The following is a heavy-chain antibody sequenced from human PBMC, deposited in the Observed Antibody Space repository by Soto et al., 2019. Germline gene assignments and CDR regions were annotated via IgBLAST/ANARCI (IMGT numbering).Heavy chain of an antibody. CDR1: GYTFTSYG. D-gene: IGHD4-17*01. V-gene: IGHV1-18*01. CDR3: LTDYGDSRYYYGMDV. CDR2: ISAYYGNT. J-gene: IGHJ6*02. Sequence: GAAVKVSCKASGYTFTSYGISWVRQAPGQGLEWMGWISAYYGNTNYAQKLQGRVTMTTDTSTSTAYMERSSLTSDDTAGYFCLTDYGDSRYYYGMDVWGQGTTVTVSS.